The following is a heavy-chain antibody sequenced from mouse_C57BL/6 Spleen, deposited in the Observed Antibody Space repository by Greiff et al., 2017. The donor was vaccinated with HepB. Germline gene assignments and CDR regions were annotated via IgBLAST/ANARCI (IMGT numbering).Heavy chain of an antibody. D-gene: IGHD2-4*01. V-gene: IGHV5-9*01. CDR1: GFTFSSYT. Sequence: VQLKESGGGLVKPGGSLKLSCAASGFTFSSYTMSWVRQTPEKRLEWVATSSGGGGNTYYPDSVKGRFTISRDNAKNTLYLQMSSLRAEDTALYYCARHRVYYDYDRSFAYWGQGTLVTVSA. CDR2: SSGGGGNT. CDR3: ARHRVYYDYDRSFAY. J-gene: IGHJ3*01.